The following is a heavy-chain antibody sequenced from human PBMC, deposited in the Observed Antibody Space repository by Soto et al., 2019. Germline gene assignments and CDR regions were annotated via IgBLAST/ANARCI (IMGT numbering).Heavy chain of an antibody. D-gene: IGHD2-15*01. CDR3: AKSVGGTNYYYGMDV. J-gene: IGHJ6*02. CDR2: ISGRGGST. Sequence: EVQLLESGGGLVQPGGSLRLSCAASGFTFSLYAMSWVRQAPGKGLEWVSVISGRGGSTYYADSVKGRFTVSRDNSKNTLYLRMNSLGVEDTAVYYCAKSVGGTNYYYGMDVWGRGTTVTVSS. V-gene: IGHV3-23*01. CDR1: GFTFSLYA.